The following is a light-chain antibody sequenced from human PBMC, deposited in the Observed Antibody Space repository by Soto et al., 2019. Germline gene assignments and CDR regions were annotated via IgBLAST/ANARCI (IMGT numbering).Light chain of an antibody. CDR1: QSVSSSY. CDR2: GAS. Sequence: EIVLTQSPGTLSLSPGERATLSCRASQSVSSSYLAWYQQKPGQAPRLLIYGASSRATGIPDRFSGSGSGTDFPLTISRLDPEDFAVYYCPQYGRQPPWTIRQGTKVEIK. V-gene: IGKV3-20*01. J-gene: IGKJ1*01. CDR3: PQYGRQPPWT.